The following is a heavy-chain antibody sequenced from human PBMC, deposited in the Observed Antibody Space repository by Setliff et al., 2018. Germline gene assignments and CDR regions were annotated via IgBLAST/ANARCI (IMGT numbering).Heavy chain of an antibody. J-gene: IGHJ4*02. D-gene: IGHD3-10*01. Sequence: GGSLRLSCAASGFTFSDYWMTWVRQAPGKGLEWVANIKEDGSQRNYGDSLKGRFFVSRDNAKNSLYLQMNSLRAEDTAVYYCAKDKDVRVDYFDYWGPGTLVTVSS. CDR2: IKEDGSQR. CDR1: GFTFSDYW. CDR3: AKDKDVRVDYFDY. V-gene: IGHV3-7*01.